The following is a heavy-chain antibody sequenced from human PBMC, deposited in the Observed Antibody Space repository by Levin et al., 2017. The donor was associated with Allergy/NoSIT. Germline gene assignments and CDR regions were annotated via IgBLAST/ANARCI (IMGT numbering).Heavy chain of an antibody. D-gene: IGHD2-15*01. J-gene: IGHJ3*02. V-gene: IGHV7-4-1*02. CDR2: INTNTGNP. CDR3: ATPQLLLPWGSSGAFDI. Sequence: GESLKISCKASGYTFTSYAMNWVRQAPGQGLEWMGWINTNTGNPTYAQGFTGRFVFSLDTSVSTAYLQISSLKAEDTAVYYCATPQLLLPWGSSGAFDIWGQGTMVTVSS. CDR1: GYTFTSYA.